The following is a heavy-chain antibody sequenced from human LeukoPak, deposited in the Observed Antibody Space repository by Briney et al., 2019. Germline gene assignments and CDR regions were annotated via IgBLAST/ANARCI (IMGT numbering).Heavy chain of an antibody. Sequence: ASVEVSCKASGYTFIGYYMHWVRQAPGQGLEWMGWINPNSGGTNYAQKFQGRVTMTRDTSISTAYMELSRLRSDDTAVYYCARDDEVEMATILFDYWGQGTLVTVSS. CDR2: INPNSGGT. D-gene: IGHD5-24*01. J-gene: IGHJ4*02. CDR3: ARDDEVEMATILFDY. V-gene: IGHV1-2*02. CDR1: GYTFIGYY.